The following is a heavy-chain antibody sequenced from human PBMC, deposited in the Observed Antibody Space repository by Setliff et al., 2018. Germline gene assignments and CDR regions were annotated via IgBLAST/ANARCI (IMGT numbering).Heavy chain of an antibody. CDR2: IIPILGIA. D-gene: IGHD3-10*01. CDR3: ARDRYGSGSYSGMDV. J-gene: IGHJ6*02. Sequence: GASVKVSCKASGGTFSSYAISWVRQAPGQGLEWMGGIIPILGIANYAQKFQGRVTITADESTSTAYMELSSLRSEDTAVYYCARDRYGSGSYSGMDVWGQGTTVTVSS. V-gene: IGHV1-69*10. CDR1: GGTFSSYA.